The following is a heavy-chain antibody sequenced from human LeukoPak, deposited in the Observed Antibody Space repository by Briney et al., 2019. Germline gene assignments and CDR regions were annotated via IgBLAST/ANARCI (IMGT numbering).Heavy chain of an antibody. CDR1: GGSFSDYY. CDR2: INHTGST. Sequence: SQTLSLTCAVSGGSFSDYYWSWIRQPPGKGLEWIGEINHTGSTNYNPSLKSRVSISVDTSKNQFSLKVSSGTAADTAVYYCARGYGSGSYNWFDPWGQGTLVTVSS. V-gene: IGHV4-34*01. D-gene: IGHD3-10*01. J-gene: IGHJ5*02. CDR3: ARGYGSGSYNWFDP.